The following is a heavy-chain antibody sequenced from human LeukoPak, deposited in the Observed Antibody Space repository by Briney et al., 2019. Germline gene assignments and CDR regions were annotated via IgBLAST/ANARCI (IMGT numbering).Heavy chain of an antibody. Sequence: GGSLRLSCAASGFIFSSYSMNWVRQTPGKGLEWISYISSGSGTTYYGDSVQGRFITSRDNAKNSLHLQMNSLRAEDTGVYHCAKDRGNDYGVFDYWGQGILVTVSS. D-gene: IGHD4-17*01. V-gene: IGHV3-48*01. CDR1: GFIFSSYS. CDR3: AKDRGNDYGVFDY. J-gene: IGHJ4*02. CDR2: ISSGSGTT.